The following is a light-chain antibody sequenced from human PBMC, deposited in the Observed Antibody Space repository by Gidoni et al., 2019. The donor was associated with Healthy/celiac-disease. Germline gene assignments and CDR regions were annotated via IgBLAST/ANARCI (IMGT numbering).Light chain of an antibody. V-gene: IGKV1-9*01. CDR3: QQLNSYPMYT. Sequence: DIQLTQSPSFLSASVGHRVTITCRAGQGSSSYLAWYQHKPGKAPKLLIYAASTLQSRVPSRFSGSGSGTEFTLTISSLQPEDFATYYCQQLNSYPMYTFGQGTKLEIK. CDR1: QGSSSY. J-gene: IGKJ2*01. CDR2: AAS.